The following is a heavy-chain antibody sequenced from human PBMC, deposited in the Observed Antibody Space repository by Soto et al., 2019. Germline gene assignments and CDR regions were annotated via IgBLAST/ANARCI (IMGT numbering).Heavy chain of an antibody. CDR1: GYSFTSYA. CDR3: ASSVYSSGYYYYYYGMDV. Sequence: ASVKVSCKASGYSFTSYAMHWVRQAPGQRLEWMGWISADNGNTKYSQKLQGRVTMTTDTSTNTAYMELRSLRSDDTAVYYCASSVYSSGYYYYYYGMDVWGQGTTVTVSS. CDR2: ISADNGNT. V-gene: IGHV1-3*01. J-gene: IGHJ6*02. D-gene: IGHD3-22*01.